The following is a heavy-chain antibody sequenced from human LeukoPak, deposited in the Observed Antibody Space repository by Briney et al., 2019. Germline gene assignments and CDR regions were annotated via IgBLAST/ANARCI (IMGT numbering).Heavy chain of an antibody. CDR3: ARGKGNFDY. CDR2: IYYSGST. Sequence: SETLSLTCTVSGGSISSYYWSWIRQPPGKGLEWIGYIYYSGSTNYNPSLKSRVTISVDTSKNQFSLKLSSVTAADTAVYYCARGKGNFDYWGQGTLVTVSS. J-gene: IGHJ4*02. V-gene: IGHV4-59*08. D-gene: IGHD3-10*01. CDR1: GGSISSYY.